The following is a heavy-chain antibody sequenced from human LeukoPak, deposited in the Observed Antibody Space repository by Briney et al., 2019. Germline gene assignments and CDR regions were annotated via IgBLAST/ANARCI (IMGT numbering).Heavy chain of an antibody. Sequence: PSETLSLTCTVSGGSISSSSYYWGWIRQPPGKGLEWIGSIYYSGSTYYNPSLKSRVTISVDTSKNQFSLKLSSVTAADTAVCYCARGPGDMIVVVPFDPWGQGTLVTVSS. CDR3: ARGPGDMIVVVPFDP. J-gene: IGHJ5*02. V-gene: IGHV4-39*07. CDR1: GGSISSSSYY. D-gene: IGHD3-22*01. CDR2: IYYSGST.